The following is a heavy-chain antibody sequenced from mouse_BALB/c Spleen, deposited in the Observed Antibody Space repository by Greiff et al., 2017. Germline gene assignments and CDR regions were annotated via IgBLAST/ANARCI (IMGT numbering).Heavy chain of an antibody. CDR3: ARDALTGPYAMDY. V-gene: IGHV2-9*02. D-gene: IGHD4-1*01. J-gene: IGHJ4*01. CDR2: IWAGGST. CDR1: GFSLTSYG. Sequence: VKLVESGPGLVAPSQSLSITCTVSGFSLTSYGVHWVRQPPGKGLEWLGVIWAGGSTNYNSALMSRLSISKDNSKSQVFLKMNSLQTDDTAMYYCARDALTGPYAMDYWGQGTSVTVSS.